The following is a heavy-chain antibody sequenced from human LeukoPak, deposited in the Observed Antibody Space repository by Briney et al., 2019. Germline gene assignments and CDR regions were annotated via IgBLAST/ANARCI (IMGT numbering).Heavy chain of an antibody. J-gene: IGHJ4*02. Sequence: PGGSLRLSCSASGFTFSSYAMHWVRQAPGEELECISGVTSDGGTTYHADSVKGRFTISRDNSKNTLYLQMSSLRVEDTAVYYCVKVSSTVGATYFDYWGQGTLVTVSS. CDR1: GFTFSSYA. D-gene: IGHD1-26*01. CDR3: VKVSSTVGATYFDY. CDR2: VTSDGGTT. V-gene: IGHV3-64D*06.